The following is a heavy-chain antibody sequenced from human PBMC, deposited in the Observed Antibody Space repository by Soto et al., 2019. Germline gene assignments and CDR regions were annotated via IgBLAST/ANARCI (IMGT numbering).Heavy chain of an antibody. V-gene: IGHV1-69*13. J-gene: IGHJ6*02. Sequence: SVKVSCKASGGTFSSYAISWVRQAPGQGLEWMGGIIPIFGTANYAQKFQGRVTITADESTSTAYMELSSLRSEDTAVYYCARGDRFLEWLLPYYYYNGMDVWGQGTTVTVSS. CDR2: IIPIFGTA. CDR3: ARGDRFLEWLLPYYYYNGMDV. D-gene: IGHD3-3*01. CDR1: GGTFSSYA.